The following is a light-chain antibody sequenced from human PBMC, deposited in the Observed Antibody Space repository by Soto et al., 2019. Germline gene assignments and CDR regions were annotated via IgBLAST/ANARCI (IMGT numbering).Light chain of an antibody. Sequence: EIVVTQYPALVSVSPGEIVTLSCRASQSVISSLAWYQQKLGQAPRLLIYGASTSATGIPARFSGSGSGTEFFLNISSLQSEASAIYYCQHYNNWLGTFGGGTKVEIK. V-gene: IGKV3-15*01. J-gene: IGKJ4*01. CDR2: GAS. CDR3: QHYNNWLGT. CDR1: QSVISS.